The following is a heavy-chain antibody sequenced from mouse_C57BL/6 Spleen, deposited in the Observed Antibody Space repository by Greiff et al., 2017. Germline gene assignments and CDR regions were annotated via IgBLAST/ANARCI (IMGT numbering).Heavy chain of an antibody. CDR3: ARQRGLYYGNYDAMDY. D-gene: IGHD2-1*01. Sequence: DVMLVESGGGLVQPGGSLKLSCAASGFTFSDYGMAWVRQAPRKGPEWVAFISNLAYSIYYADTVTGRFTISRENAKNTLYLEMSSLRSEDTAMYYCARQRGLYYGNYDAMDYWGQGTSVTVSS. CDR2: ISNLAYSI. J-gene: IGHJ4*01. V-gene: IGHV5-15*01. CDR1: GFTFSDYG.